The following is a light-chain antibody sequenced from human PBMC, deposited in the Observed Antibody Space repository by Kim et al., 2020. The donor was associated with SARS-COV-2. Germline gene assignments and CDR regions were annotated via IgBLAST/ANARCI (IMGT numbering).Light chain of an antibody. V-gene: IGKV1-33*01. CDR3: QQYDNLPVT. Sequence: AFAGDRVTITCQASQDISNCLNWYQQKTGKAPKLLIYDASNLETGVPSRFSGSGSGTEFTFTISSLQPEDIATYYCQQYDNLPVTFGQGTRLEIK. CDR1: QDISNC. J-gene: IGKJ5*01. CDR2: DAS.